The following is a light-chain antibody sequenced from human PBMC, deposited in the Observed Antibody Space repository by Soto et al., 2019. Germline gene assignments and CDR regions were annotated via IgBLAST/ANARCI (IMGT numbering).Light chain of an antibody. Sequence: DIVMTQSPDSLAGSLGERATINCNSSQSVFYSSSNKSYLAWYQQKPGQPPKLFIYWSSTRESGVPDRFSGSGSGTDFTRNINRRQAEDVAVYYCQQYYESHPTFGEWTKVEI. CDR1: QSVFYSSSNKSY. V-gene: IGKV4-1*01. CDR2: WSS. J-gene: IGKJ4*01. CDR3: QQYYESHPT.